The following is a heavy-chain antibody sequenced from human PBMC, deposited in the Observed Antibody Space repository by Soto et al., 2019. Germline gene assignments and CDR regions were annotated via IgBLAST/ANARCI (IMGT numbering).Heavy chain of an antibody. CDR1: GLTSSGIE. J-gene: IGHJ6*02. V-gene: IGHV3-48*03. CDR2: ISASGDTV. Sequence: EVRLEESGGGFVQPGGALRLSCVFSGLTSSGIELNWVRQAAGKGLEWLSYISASGDTVDYIDSVRGRFTISRDNAKQSLFLQMSALKVEDTAVYYCAGLSVTGGVDVWGQGTTVTVSS. D-gene: IGHD2-21*02. CDR3: AGLSVTGGVDV.